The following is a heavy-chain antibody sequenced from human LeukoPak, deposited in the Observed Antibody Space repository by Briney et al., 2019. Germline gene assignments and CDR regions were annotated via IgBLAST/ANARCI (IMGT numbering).Heavy chain of an antibody. Sequence: GGSLRFSGAASGFTFSSYTMSWVRKAPGKGLEWVSTITTSDGNTYYADPVKGRFTVSRDNSKNTLFLQMNSLRAEDTAVYYCAKGRANVQFDYWGQGTLVTVSS. V-gene: IGHV3-23*01. CDR1: GFTFSSYT. CDR3: AKGRANVQFDY. CDR2: ITTSDGNT. J-gene: IGHJ4*02.